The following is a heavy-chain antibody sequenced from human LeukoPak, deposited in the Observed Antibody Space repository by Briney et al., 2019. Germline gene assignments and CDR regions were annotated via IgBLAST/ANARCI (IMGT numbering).Heavy chain of an antibody. CDR1: GGSISSSNYY. Sequence: SETLSLNCTVSGGSISSSNYYWSWIRQPAGKGLEWIGRIYTSGSTNYNPSLKSRVTISVDTSKNQFSLKLSSVTAADTAVYYCARARVPYYYDSSGYFDYWGQGTLVTVSS. V-gene: IGHV4-61*02. D-gene: IGHD3-22*01. CDR3: ARARVPYYYDSSGYFDY. CDR2: IYTSGST. J-gene: IGHJ4*02.